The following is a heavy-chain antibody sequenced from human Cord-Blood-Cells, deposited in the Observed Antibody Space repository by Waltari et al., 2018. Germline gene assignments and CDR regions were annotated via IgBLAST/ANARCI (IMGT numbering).Heavy chain of an antibody. CDR1: GFTFSSYG. CDR3: ARSSNPPLRGDYGDY. Sequence: QVQLVESGGGVVQPGRSLRLSCAASGFTFSSYGMHWVRQAPGTGLEWVAVIWYDGSNKYYADSVKGRFTISRDNSKNTLYLQMNSLRAEDTAVYYCARSSNPPLRGDYGDYWGQGTLVTVSS. V-gene: IGHV3-33*01. D-gene: IGHD4-17*01. J-gene: IGHJ4*02. CDR2: IWYDGSNK.